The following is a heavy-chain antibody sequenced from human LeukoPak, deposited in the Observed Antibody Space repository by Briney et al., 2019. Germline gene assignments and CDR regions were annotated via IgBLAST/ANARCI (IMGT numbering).Heavy chain of an antibody. V-gene: IGHV4-34*01. CDR3: ARDGYYYDSSGYLDAFDI. D-gene: IGHD3-22*01. J-gene: IGHJ3*02. Sequence: SETLSLTCAVYGGSFSGYYWSWIRQPPGKGLEWIGEINHSGSTNYKPSLKSRVTISVATSKNQFSLKLSSVTAADTAVYYCARDGYYYDSSGYLDAFDIWGQGTMVTVSS. CDR1: GGSFSGYY. CDR2: INHSGST.